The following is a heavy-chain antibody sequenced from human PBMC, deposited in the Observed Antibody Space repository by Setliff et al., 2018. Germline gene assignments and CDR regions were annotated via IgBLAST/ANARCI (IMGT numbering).Heavy chain of an antibody. D-gene: IGHD5-12*01. CDR2: INPNNGDT. J-gene: IGHJ4*02. CDR1: GYTFTGYY. V-gene: IGHV1-2*02. Sequence: ASVKVSCKASGYTFTGYYFHWVRQAPGQGLEWMGWINPNNGDTKSAQKFQGRRTMARDTSISTAYMELNSLGSDDTAVYYCARQPMDTIMVTFDYWGQGSLVTVSS. CDR3: ARQPMDTIMVTFDY.